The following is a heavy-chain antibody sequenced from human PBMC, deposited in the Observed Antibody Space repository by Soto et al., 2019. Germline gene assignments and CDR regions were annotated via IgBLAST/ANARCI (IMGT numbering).Heavy chain of an antibody. J-gene: IGHJ6*03. Sequence: ILSLTSTVSGVYISSYYWSWIRQPPGKGLEWIGYIYYSGSTNYNPSLKSRVTISVDTSKNQFSLKLSSVTAADTAVYYCAREVTATVTLTSYYYYMDVWGKGTTVTVSS. D-gene: IGHD4-4*01. CDR1: GVYISSYY. CDR3: AREVTATVTLTSYYYYMDV. CDR2: IYYSGST. V-gene: IGHV4-59*01.